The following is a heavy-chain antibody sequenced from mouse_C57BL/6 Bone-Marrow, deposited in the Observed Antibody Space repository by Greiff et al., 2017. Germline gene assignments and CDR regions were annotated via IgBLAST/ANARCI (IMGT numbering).Heavy chain of an antibody. CDR3: ARLEFDGSSGDWYFDV. V-gene: IGHV1-85*01. Sequence: VKLMESGPELVKPGASVKLSCKASGYTFTSYDINWVKQRPGPGLEWIGWIYPRDGSTKYNEKFKGKATLTVDTSSSTAYMEIHSLTSEDSAVYCCARLEFDGSSGDWYFDVWGTGTTVTVSS. D-gene: IGHD1-1*01. CDR2: IYPRDGST. J-gene: IGHJ1*03. CDR1: GYTFTSYD.